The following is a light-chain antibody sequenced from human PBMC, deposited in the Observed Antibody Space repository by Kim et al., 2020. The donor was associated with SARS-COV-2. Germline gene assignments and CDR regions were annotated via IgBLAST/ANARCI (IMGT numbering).Light chain of an antibody. V-gene: IGLV2-14*03. CDR2: AVS. Sequence: QSALTQPASVSGSPGQSITISCTGISSDVGGYNYVSWYQQHPGKAPKLMIYAVSKRPSGVSNRFSGSKSGNTASLTISGLQAEDEADYYCTSYTSSSTVVFGGGTKLTVL. CDR1: SSDVGGYNY. J-gene: IGLJ2*01. CDR3: TSYTSSSTVV.